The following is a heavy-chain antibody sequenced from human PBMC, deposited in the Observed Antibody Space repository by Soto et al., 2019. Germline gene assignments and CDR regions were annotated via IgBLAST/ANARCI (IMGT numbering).Heavy chain of an antibody. J-gene: IGHJ4*01. CDR3: ARRAGTAYHYLDY. D-gene: IGHD3-10*01. V-gene: IGHV3-11*06. Sequence: GGSLRLSCAVSGFTCSDYYMSWIRQAPGKGLEWVSFIRSRSTYTNYADSVKGRFTISRDNAKNSLILQMNSLRAEDTAVCYCARRAGTAYHYLDYSGHGPLVTVYS. CDR2: IRSRSTYT. CDR1: GFTCSDYY.